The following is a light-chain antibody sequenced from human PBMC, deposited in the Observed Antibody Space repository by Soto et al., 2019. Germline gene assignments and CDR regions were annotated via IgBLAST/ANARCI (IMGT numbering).Light chain of an antibody. CDR3: QQSYSTPFT. V-gene: IGKV1-5*03. CDR1: QTISSW. CDR2: KAS. Sequence: DIQMTQSPSTLSAYVGDRVTITCRASQTISSWLAWYQQKPGKAPKLLIYKASTLKSGVPSRFSGSGSGTDFTLTISSLQPEDFATYYCQQSYSTPFTFGQGTRLEI. J-gene: IGKJ5*01.